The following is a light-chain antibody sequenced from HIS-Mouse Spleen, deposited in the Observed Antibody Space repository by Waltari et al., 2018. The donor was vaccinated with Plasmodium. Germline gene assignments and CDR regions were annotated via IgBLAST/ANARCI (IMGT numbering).Light chain of an antibody. Sequence: SYELTQPPSVSVSPGQTARITCSGDALPKKYAYWYQQKSGQAPVLVIYEDSKRPSGIPERFSGSSAGTMAAWTIRGAQVEDEADYYCYSTDSSGNHRVFGGGTKVTVL. J-gene: IGLJ3*02. CDR3: YSTDSSGNHRV. CDR2: EDS. CDR1: ALPKKY. V-gene: IGLV3-10*01.